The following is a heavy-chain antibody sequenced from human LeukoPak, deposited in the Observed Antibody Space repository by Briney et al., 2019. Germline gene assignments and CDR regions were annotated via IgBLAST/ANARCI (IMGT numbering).Heavy chain of an antibody. CDR1: GFTFTSYA. Sequence: PGGSLRLSCAASGFTFTSYAMSWVRQAPGKGLEWVSAISGSGGSTYYADSVQGRSTISRDNSKNTLYLQMTSLRAEDTAVYYCAKVPYSGYYDSSGYYYYFDYWGQGTLVTVSS. CDR2: ISGSGGST. J-gene: IGHJ4*02. D-gene: IGHD3-22*01. V-gene: IGHV3-23*01. CDR3: AKVPYSGYYDSSGYYYYFDY.